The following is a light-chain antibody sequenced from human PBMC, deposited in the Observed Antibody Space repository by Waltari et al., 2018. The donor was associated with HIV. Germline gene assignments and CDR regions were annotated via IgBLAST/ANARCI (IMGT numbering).Light chain of an antibody. CDR1: TSNVGSNF. CDR2: SDN. Sequence: QSVLTQPPSASGTPGQRVTISCSGTTSNVGSNFVSWYQQLPGTAPKLLIYSDNLRPSGVPDRSSGSKSGASASLAISGRRSEDEGDYYCATWDGSLGGAYVFGAGTKVSVL. CDR3: ATWDGSLGGAYV. J-gene: IGLJ1*01. V-gene: IGLV1-47*01.